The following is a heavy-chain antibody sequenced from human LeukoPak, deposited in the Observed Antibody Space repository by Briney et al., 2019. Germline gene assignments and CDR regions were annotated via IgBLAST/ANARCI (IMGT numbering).Heavy chain of an antibody. CDR1: GFTFSSYS. Sequence: GGSLRLSCAASGFTFSSYSMNWVRQAPGKGLEWVSSISSSSSYIYYADSVKGRFTISRDNAKNSLYLQMNSLRAEDTAVYYCARVLGDSGWYLGWFDPWGQGTLVTVSS. CDR3: ARVLGDSGWYLGWFDP. J-gene: IGHJ5*02. V-gene: IGHV3-21*01. D-gene: IGHD6-19*01. CDR2: ISSSSSYI.